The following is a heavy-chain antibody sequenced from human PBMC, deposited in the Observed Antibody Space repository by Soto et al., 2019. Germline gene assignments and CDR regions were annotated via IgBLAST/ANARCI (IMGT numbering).Heavy chain of an antibody. J-gene: IGHJ6*02. Sequence: GSLRLSCAASGFTFDDYAMHWVRQAPGKGLEWVSGISGSGDYTYYVDSVKGRFIISRDNSENTLHLEMNSLRAEDTAVYYCAKYGSPRTEHYYCGMDVWGQGTTVTVSS. CDR1: GFTFDDYA. V-gene: IGHV3-23*01. CDR3: AKYGSPRTEHYYCGMDV. D-gene: IGHD6-13*01. CDR2: ISGSGDYT.